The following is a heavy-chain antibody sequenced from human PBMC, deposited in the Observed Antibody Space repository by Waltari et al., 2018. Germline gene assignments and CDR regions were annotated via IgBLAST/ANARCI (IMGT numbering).Heavy chain of an antibody. J-gene: IGHJ4*02. Sequence: QVQLQESGPGLVKPSETLSLTCAVSGYSISSGYYWGWIRQPPGKGLEWIGSIYHSGSTYYNPSLKSRVTKSVDTSKNRFSLKLSSVTAADTAVYYCARDKRGTAMVTHWGQGTLVTVSS. CDR1: GYSISSGYY. D-gene: IGHD5-18*01. V-gene: IGHV4-38-2*02. CDR2: IYHSGST. CDR3: ARDKRGTAMVTH.